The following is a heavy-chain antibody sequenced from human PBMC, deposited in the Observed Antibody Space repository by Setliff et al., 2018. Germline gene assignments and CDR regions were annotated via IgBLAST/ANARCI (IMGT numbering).Heavy chain of an antibody. CDR1: GYTFAGYY. V-gene: IGHV1-2*04. Sequence: ASVKVSCKASGYTFAGYYMHWVRQAPGQGLEWMGWINPNSGGANYAQKFQGWVTMTRDTSISTGYMELSRLRSDDTAVYYCARGVVVVVAATSNYFDPWGQGTTVTVSS. D-gene: IGHD2-15*01. J-gene: IGHJ6*02. CDR3: ARGVVVVVAATSNYFDP. CDR2: INPNSGGA.